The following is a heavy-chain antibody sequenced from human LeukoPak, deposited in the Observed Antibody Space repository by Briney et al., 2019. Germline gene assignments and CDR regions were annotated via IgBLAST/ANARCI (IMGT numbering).Heavy chain of an antibody. Sequence: SETLSLTCTVSGGSLRSYYGAWIRQPPGKGLEWIGSIYYSGSSDYNPSLKSRVTISVDTSKDQFSLKLSSVTAADTAVYYCARQSYSSSWYFFDHWGQGALVTVSS. D-gene: IGHD6-13*01. CDR1: GGSLRSYY. CDR2: IYYSGSS. V-gene: IGHV4-59*08. CDR3: ARQSYSSSWYFFDH. J-gene: IGHJ4*02.